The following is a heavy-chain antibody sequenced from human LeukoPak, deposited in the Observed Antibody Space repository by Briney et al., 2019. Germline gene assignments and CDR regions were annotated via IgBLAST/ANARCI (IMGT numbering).Heavy chain of an antibody. Sequence: GGSRRLACAASGFTFSGYCMNWVRQAPGEGLEWVSAISSASSHIYYVGSVKVRFTISRENDKNSLYLHMNGLRDEDRAVYYCARACYYDSSGYYYRHFDYGGQGTLVTVSS. J-gene: IGHJ4*02. D-gene: IGHD3-22*01. V-gene: IGHV3-21*01. CDR1: GFTFSGYC. CDR2: ISSASSHI. CDR3: ARACYYDSSGYYYRHFDY.